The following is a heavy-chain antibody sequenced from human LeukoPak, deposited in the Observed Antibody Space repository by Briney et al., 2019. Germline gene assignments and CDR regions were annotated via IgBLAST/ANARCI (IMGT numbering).Heavy chain of an antibody. Sequence: GGCLRLSCAASGFTVSSNYMNWVRRAPGKGLEWVSYISSSGSTIYYADSVKGRFTISRDNAKNSLYLQMNSLRAEDTSVYYCARRQGCSSTSCPPDYWGQGTLVTVSS. CDR3: ARRQGCSSTSCPPDY. CDR1: GFTVSSNY. D-gene: IGHD2-2*01. CDR2: ISSSGSTI. V-gene: IGHV3-48*03. J-gene: IGHJ4*02.